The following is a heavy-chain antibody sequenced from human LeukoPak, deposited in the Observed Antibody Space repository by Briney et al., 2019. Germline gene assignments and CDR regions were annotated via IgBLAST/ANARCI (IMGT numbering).Heavy chain of an antibody. V-gene: IGHV4-30-2*05. CDR3: ARDLGREGWFDP. CDR1: GGSISSYY. J-gene: IGHJ5*02. CDR2: IYHSGST. Sequence: SETLSLTCTVSGGSISSYYWSWIRQPPGKGLEWIGYIYHSGSTYYNPSLKSRVTISVDTSKNQFSLKLSSVTAADTAVYYCARDLGREGWFDPWGQGTLVTVSS.